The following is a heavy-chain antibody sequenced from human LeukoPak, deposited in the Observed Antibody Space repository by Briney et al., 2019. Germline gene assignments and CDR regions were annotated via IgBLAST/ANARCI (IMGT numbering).Heavy chain of an antibody. D-gene: IGHD3-10*01. Sequence: GASVKVSCKASGGTFSSYAISWVRQAPGQGLEWMGGIIPIFGTANYAQKFQGRVTITADESTSTAYMELSSLRSEDTAVNYCARDRGPRTGFMVREAYDYWGQGTLVTVSS. V-gene: IGHV1-69*13. CDR2: IIPIFGTA. CDR1: GGTFSSYA. J-gene: IGHJ4*02. CDR3: ARDRGPRTGFMVREAYDY.